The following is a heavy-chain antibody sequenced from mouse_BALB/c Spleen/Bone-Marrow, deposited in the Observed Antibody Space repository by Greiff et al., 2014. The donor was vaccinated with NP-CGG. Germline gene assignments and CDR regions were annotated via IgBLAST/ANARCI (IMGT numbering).Heavy chain of an antibody. CDR3: ARDKNYGSYWYFDV. Sequence: DVMLVESGGGLVQPGGSLRPSCATSGFTFTDYYMSWVRQPPGKALEWLGFIRNKANGYTTEYSASVKGQFTISRDNSQSILYLQMNTLRAEDSATYYCARDKNYGSYWYFDVWGAGTTVTVSS. J-gene: IGHJ1*01. CDR2: IRNKANGYTT. D-gene: IGHD2-1*01. CDR1: GFTFTDYY. V-gene: IGHV7-3*02.